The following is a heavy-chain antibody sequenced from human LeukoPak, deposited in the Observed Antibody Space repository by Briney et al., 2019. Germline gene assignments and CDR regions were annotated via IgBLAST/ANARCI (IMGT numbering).Heavy chain of an antibody. Sequence: GESLKISCKGSGYSFTSYWIGWVRQMPGKGLEWMGIIYPGDSDTRYSPSFQGQVTISADKSISTAYLQWSSLKASDTAMYYCARQGPAPTAVHPYSRQYYYYYYMDVWGKGTTVTVSS. J-gene: IGHJ6*03. CDR2: IYPGDSDT. CDR3: ARQGPAPTAVHPYSRQYYYYYYMDV. V-gene: IGHV5-51*01. CDR1: GYSFTSYW. D-gene: IGHD1-26*01.